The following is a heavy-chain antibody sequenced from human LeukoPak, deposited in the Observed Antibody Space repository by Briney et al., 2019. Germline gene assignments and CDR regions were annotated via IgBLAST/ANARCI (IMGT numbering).Heavy chain of an antibody. CDR3: ARDEPGYSSSWYTG. V-gene: IGHV4-4*07. CDR2: IYTSGST. Sequence: SETLSLTCTVSGDSISNYYWSWIRQPAGKGLEWIGRIYTSGSTNYNPSLKSRVTMSVDTSKNQFSPKLSSVTAADTAVYYCARDEPGYSSSWYTGWGQGTLVTVSS. CDR1: GDSISNYY. D-gene: IGHD6-13*01. J-gene: IGHJ4*02.